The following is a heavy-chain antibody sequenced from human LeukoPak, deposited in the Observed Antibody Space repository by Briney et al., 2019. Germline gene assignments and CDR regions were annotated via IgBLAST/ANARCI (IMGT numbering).Heavy chain of an antibody. D-gene: IGHD2-15*01. CDR2: INAANGNT. V-gene: IGHV1-3*01. CDR1: GFTFTTYT. J-gene: IGHJ4*02. CDR3: AREYCSGGSCYLYYFDY. Sequence: ASVEVSCKTSGFTFTTYTMHWVRQAPGQRLEWMGWINAANGNTQYSQKFQGRVTITRDTSASTAYMELSRLRSDDTAVYYCAREYCSGGSCYLYYFDYWGQGTLVTVSS.